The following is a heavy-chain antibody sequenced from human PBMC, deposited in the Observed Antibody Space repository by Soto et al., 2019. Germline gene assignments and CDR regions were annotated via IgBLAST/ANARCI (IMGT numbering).Heavy chain of an antibody. D-gene: IGHD3-22*01. CDR2: MNPNSGNT. CDR1: GYTFRDYY. Sequence: ASVKVSCKASGYTFRDYYINWVRQASGQGLEWMGWMNPNSGNTAYAQKFQGRVTMTGDTTTNTAYMGLTGLTSADTAVYYCTRRARIGKQLWLPFDAWAQGTLVTVSS. CDR3: TRRARIGKQLWLPFDA. J-gene: IGHJ4*02. V-gene: IGHV1-8*01.